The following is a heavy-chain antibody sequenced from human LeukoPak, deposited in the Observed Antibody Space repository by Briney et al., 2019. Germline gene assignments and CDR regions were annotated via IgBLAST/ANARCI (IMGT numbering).Heavy chain of an antibody. CDR1: GGSISSYY. D-gene: IGHD2-2*01. V-gene: IGHV4-59*01. J-gene: IGHJ4*02. CDR3: ARAWCSSTSCYRGVFDY. Sequence: SETLSLTCTVSGGSISSYYWSWIRQPPGKGLEWIGYIYYSGSTNYNPSLKSRVTISVDTSKNQFSLKLSSVTAADTAVYYCARAWCSSTSCYRGVFDYWGQGTLVTVSS. CDR2: IYYSGST.